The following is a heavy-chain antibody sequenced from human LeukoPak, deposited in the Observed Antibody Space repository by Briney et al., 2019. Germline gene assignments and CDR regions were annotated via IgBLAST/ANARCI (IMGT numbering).Heavy chain of an antibody. CDR3: ARQTAATITGYYFYMDV. CDR1: GGSISSSSYY. D-gene: IGHD5-12*01. Sequence: PSETLSLTCTVSGGSISSSSYYWGWICQPPGKGLEWIGTFYYSGSTYYNPSLNSRVTISVDTSKNQFSLYLSSVTAADTAVYYCARQTAATITGYYFYMDVWGKGTTVTVSS. J-gene: IGHJ6*03. CDR2: FYYSGST. V-gene: IGHV4-39*01.